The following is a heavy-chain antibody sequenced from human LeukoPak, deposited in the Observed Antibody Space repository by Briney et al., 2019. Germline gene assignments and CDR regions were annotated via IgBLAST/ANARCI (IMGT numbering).Heavy chain of an antibody. Sequence: PGGSLRLSCAASGFTFSTYNMTWVRQAPGKGLEWVSSISSSSTYIYYADSVKGRFTISRDNAKNSLYLQMNSLGVEDTAVYYCASKTWDRGMDVWGQGTTVTVSS. CDR1: GFTFSTYN. V-gene: IGHV3-21*01. J-gene: IGHJ6*02. CDR3: ASKTWDRGMDV. CDR2: ISSSSTYI. D-gene: IGHD1-26*01.